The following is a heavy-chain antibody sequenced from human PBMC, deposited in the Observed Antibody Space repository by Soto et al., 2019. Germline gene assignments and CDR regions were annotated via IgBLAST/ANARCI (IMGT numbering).Heavy chain of an antibody. CDR2: IYYSGST. J-gene: IGHJ5*02. CDR1: GGSISSSSYY. CDR3: ASPQYGGRRWDCFAP. V-gene: IGHV4-39*01. D-gene: IGHD1-26*01. Sequence: SETLSLTCTVPGGSISSSSYYWGWIRQPPGKGLEWIGSIYYSGSTYYNPSLKSRVTISVDTSKNQFSLKLSSVTAADTAVYYCASPQYGGRRWDCFAPRRHGTRVTVSS.